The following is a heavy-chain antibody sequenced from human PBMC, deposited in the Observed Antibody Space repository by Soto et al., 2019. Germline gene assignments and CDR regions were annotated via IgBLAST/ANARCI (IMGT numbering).Heavy chain of an antibody. V-gene: IGHV4-4*02. D-gene: IGHD3-16*01. CDR2: VYHSGAT. CDR1: GDSIIGTGW. CDR3: VRNVYYSLDV. Sequence: QVQLQESGPGLVRPSGTLSLTCAVSGDSIIGTGWWSWVRQSPGKGLDWIGEVYHSGATNYNPSLKSRVTISVDTSRNQFSLNLGSVTAADTAVYYCVRNVYYSLDVWGQGTTVTVSS. J-gene: IGHJ6*02.